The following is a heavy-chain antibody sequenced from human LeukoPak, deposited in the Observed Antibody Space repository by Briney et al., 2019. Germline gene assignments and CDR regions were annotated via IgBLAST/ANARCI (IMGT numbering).Heavy chain of an antibody. CDR1: GLTFCSHS. CDR3: ARESQGYCSSTSCYALGAFDI. D-gene: IGHD2-2*01. Sequence: PGGSLRLSCAASGLTFCSHSMNWVRQAPGKGLEWVASISSSSSYIYYADSVNGRFTISRDNAKNSLYLQMNSLRAEDTAVYYCARESQGYCSSTSCYALGAFDIWGQGTMVTVSS. J-gene: IGHJ3*02. V-gene: IGHV3-21*01. CDR2: ISSSSSYI.